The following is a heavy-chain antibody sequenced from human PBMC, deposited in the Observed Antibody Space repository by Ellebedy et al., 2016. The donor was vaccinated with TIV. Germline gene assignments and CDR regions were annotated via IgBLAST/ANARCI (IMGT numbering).Heavy chain of an antibody. V-gene: IGHV3-15*05. CDR2: IKSEEDGGAT. CDR3: STQRNSGSFRGDF. Sequence: PGGSLRLSCEVSGLSFRDAWMSWVRQAPGKGLEWVGRIKSEEDGGATHYGVPVRGRFTVSRDDSKDTVFLQMNSLKTEDTAVYYCSTQRNSGSFRGDFWGQGTLVIVSS. D-gene: IGHD3-10*01. J-gene: IGHJ4*02. CDR1: GLSFRDAW.